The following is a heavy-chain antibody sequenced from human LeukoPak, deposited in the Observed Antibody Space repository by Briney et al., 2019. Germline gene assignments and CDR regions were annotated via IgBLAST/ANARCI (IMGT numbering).Heavy chain of an antibody. V-gene: IGHV4-39*01. Sequence: SGTLSLTCTVSGGSISSSSYYWGWIRQPPGKGLEWIGSIFYSGGTYYSPSLKSRVTISVDTSNNQFSLKLSSVTAADTAVYYCARRGSGLDWFDPWGQGTLVTVSS. J-gene: IGHJ5*02. CDR2: IFYSGGT. CDR3: ARRGSGLDWFDP. D-gene: IGHD6-19*01. CDR1: GGSISSSSYY.